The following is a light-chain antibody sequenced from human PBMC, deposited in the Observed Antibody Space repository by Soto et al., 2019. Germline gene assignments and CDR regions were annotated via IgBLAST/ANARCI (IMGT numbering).Light chain of an antibody. J-gene: IGKJ4*01. CDR1: QTVFTGSNNKNY. Sequence: IVMTQSPASLTVSLGERATINCKSSQTVFTGSNNKNYLAWYQHKPGQAPKLLMYWATARESGVPDRFRGSGFGTEFTLTITSVQAEDVAVYYCHQSCTLPSVGGGTKVEI. CDR2: WAT. CDR3: HQSCTLPS. V-gene: IGKV4-1*01.